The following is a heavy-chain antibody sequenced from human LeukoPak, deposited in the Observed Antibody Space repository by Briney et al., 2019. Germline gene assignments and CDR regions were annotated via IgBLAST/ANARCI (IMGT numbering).Heavy chain of an antibody. V-gene: IGHV4-34*01. CDR3: ARFTPQGYGWGGYNRFDP. J-gene: IGHJ5*02. D-gene: IGHD3-16*01. Sequence: SETLSLTCAVYGGSFSGYYWSWIRQPPGKGLEWIGEINHSGSTNYNPSLKGRVTISVDTSKNQFSLNLTSVTAADTAVYYCARFTPQGYGWGGYNRFDPWGQGTLVTVSS. CDR1: GGSFSGYY. CDR2: INHSGST.